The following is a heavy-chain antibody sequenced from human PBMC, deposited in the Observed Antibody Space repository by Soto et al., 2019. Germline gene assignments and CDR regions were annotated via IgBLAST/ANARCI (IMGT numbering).Heavy chain of an antibody. CDR1: GFTFSSYG. V-gene: IGHV3-33*01. CDR2: IWYDGSNK. D-gene: IGHD6-19*01. J-gene: IGHJ4*02. CDR3: ARDRGSSGWYEGDY. Sequence: QVQLVESGGGVVQPGRSLRLSCAASGFTFSSYGMHWVRQAPGKGLEWVAVIWYDGSNKYYADSVKGRFTISRDNXXNTLYLQMNSLRAEDTAVYYCARDRGSSGWYEGDYWGQGTLVTVSS.